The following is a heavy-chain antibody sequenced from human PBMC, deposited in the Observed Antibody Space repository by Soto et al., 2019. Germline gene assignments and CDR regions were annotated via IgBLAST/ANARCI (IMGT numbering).Heavy chain of an antibody. Sequence: ASVKVSCKASGYTFTSYAMHWVRQAPGQRLEWMGWINADNGNTKYSQKFQGRVTITRDTSASTAYMELSSLRSEDTAVYYCARGPSSSGLRSNWFDPWGQGTLVTVSS. CDR3: ARGPSSSGLRSNWFDP. CDR2: INADNGNT. V-gene: IGHV1-3*01. J-gene: IGHJ5*02. D-gene: IGHD6-19*01. CDR1: GYTFTSYA.